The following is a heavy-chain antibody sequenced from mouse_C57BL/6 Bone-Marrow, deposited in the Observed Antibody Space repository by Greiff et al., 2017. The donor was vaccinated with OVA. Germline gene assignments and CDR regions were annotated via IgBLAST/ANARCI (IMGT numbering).Heavy chain of an antibody. J-gene: IGHJ4*01. CDR3: TTEDGYPYYYAMDY. CDR2: IDPENGDT. Sequence: EVKLVESGAELVRPGASVKLSCTASGFNITDDYMHWVKQRPEPGLEWIGWIDPENGDTEYASKFQGKATITADTSSNPAYLQLSSLTSEDTAVYYCTTEDGYPYYYAMDYWGQGTPVTVSS. CDR1: GFNITDDY. D-gene: IGHD2-3*01. V-gene: IGHV14-4*01.